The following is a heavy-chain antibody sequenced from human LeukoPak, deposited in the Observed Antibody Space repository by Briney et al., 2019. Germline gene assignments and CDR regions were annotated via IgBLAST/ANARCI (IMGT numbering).Heavy chain of an antibody. CDR3: ARIGYCSGGSCLSDDY. CDR1: GFTFSSYS. CDR2: ISSSSSYI. V-gene: IGHV3-21*01. Sequence: PGGSLRLSCAASGFTFSSYSMNWVRQAPGKGLEWVSSISSSSSYIYYADSVKGRFTISRDNAKNSLYLQMNSLRAEDTAVYYCARIGYCSGGSCLSDDYWGQGTLVTVSS. D-gene: IGHD2-15*01. J-gene: IGHJ4*02.